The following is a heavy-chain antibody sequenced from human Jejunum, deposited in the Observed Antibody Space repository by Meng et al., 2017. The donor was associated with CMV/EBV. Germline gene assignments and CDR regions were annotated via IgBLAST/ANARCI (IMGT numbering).Heavy chain of an antibody. CDR3: ARDSFPYSSDN. J-gene: IGHJ4*02. CDR2: INQDGSEI. Sequence: GASAFTFSDYWMTWVRQAPGKGLEWVASINQDGSEIHYLHSVKGRFTISRDNAKYALYLQMNSLRADDTAVYHCARDSFPYSSDNWGQGTLVTVSS. D-gene: IGHD2-15*01. V-gene: IGHV3-7*01. CDR1: AFTFSDYW.